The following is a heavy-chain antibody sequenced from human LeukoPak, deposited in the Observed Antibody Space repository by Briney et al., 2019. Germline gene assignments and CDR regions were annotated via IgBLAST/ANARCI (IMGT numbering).Heavy chain of an antibody. CDR2: IKQDGSEK. V-gene: IGHV3-7*03. J-gene: IGHJ3*02. CDR1: GFTFSSYW. D-gene: IGHD3-3*01. CDR3: ARPLRVRSVTIFGVAIIDAFDI. Sequence: RSGGSLRLSCAASGFTFSSYWMSWVRQAPGKGLEWVANIKQDGSEKYYVDSVKGRFTISRDNAKNSLYLQMNSLRAEDTAVYYCARPLRVRSVTIFGVAIIDAFDIWGQGTMVTVSS.